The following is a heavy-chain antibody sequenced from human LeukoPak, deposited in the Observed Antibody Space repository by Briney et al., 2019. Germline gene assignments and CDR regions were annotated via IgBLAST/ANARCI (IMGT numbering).Heavy chain of an antibody. CDR3: ARDDNGDSNWFDP. CDR2: IHYNGRT. J-gene: IGHJ5*02. V-gene: IGHV4-39*02. D-gene: IGHD4/OR15-4a*01. Sequence: PSETLSLTCTVSGGSVSSSSYYWDWVRQPPGKGLEWIGAIHYNGRTFYNPSLRSRVTISVDTSKNQFSLKLSSVTTADTAVYYCARDDNGDSNWFDPWGRGTLVTVSS. CDR1: GGSVSSSSYY.